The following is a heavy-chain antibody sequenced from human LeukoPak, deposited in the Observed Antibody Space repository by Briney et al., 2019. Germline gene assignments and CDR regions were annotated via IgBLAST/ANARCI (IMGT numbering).Heavy chain of an antibody. J-gene: IGHJ6*03. Sequence: SQTLSLTCTVSGGSISSGSYYWSWIRQPAGKGLEWIGRIYTSGSTNYNPSLKSRVTISVDTSKNQFSLKLSSVTAADTAVYYCARESLSSSWYFDYMDVWGKGTTVTVSS. CDR2: IYTSGST. CDR3: ARESLSSSWYFDYMDV. CDR1: GGSISSGSYY. V-gene: IGHV4-61*02. D-gene: IGHD6-13*01.